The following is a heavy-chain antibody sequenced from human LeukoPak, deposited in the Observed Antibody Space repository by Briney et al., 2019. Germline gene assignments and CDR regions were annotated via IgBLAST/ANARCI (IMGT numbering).Heavy chain of an antibody. CDR3: ARQLFGTGSAAISSTLDY. J-gene: IGHJ4*02. CDR1: GGSFSGYY. D-gene: IGHD2-2*02. Sequence: PSETLSLTCAVYGGSFSGYYWSWIRQPPGKGLEWIGEINHSGSTNYNPSLKSRVTISVDTSKNQFSLKLSSVTAADTAVYYCARQLFGTGSAAISSTLDYWGQGTLVTVSS. CDR2: INHSGST. V-gene: IGHV4-34*01.